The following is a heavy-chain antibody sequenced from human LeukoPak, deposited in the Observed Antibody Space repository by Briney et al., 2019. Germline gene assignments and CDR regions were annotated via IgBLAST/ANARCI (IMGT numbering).Heavy chain of an antibody. D-gene: IGHD5-12*01. CDR3: AMSDYEMLVIDY. Sequence: ASVKVSCQASGYTFPGYYMQWVRQAPGQGLEWMGWINPNSGGTNYAQKFQGRVTMTRDTSISTAYMELIRLRSNDTDVYYCAMSDYEMLVIDYWGQGTLVTVSS. V-gene: IGHV1-2*02. CDR2: INPNSGGT. CDR1: GYTFPGYY. J-gene: IGHJ4*02.